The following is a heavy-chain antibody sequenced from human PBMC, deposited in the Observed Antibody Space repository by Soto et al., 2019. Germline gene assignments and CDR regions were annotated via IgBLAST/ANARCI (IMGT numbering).Heavy chain of an antibody. CDR3: ARGCLLSYSISSRGVSGMDV. CDR2: IYYSGST. Sequence: PSETLSLTCTVSGGSISSGDYYWSWIRQPPGKGLEWIGYIYYSGSTYYNPSLKSRVTISVDTSKNQFSLKLSSVTAADTAVYYCARGCLLSYSISSRGVSGMDVWGQGTTF. CDR1: GGSISSGDYY. D-gene: IGHD6-6*01. V-gene: IGHV4-30-4*01. J-gene: IGHJ6*01.